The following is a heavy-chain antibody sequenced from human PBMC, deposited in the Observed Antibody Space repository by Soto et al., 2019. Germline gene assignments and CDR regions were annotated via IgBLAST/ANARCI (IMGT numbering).Heavy chain of an antibody. V-gene: IGHV4-31*03. D-gene: IGHD1-1*01. J-gene: IGHJ6*03. CDR1: GGSISSGGYY. Sequence: QVQLQESGPGLVKPSQTLSLTCTVSGGSISSGGYYWSWIRQHPGNGLEWIGYLYYSGSTYYNPSLKSRVTISVDTSKNQFSLKLSSVTAADTAVYYCARGLTPDNPYTYYYYYYMDVWGKGTTVTVSS. CDR2: LYYSGST. CDR3: ARGLTPDNPYTYYYYYYMDV.